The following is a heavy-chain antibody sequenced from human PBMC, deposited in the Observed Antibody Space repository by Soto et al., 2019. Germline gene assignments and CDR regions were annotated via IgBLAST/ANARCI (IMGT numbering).Heavy chain of an antibody. Sequence: PSETLSLTCAVYGGSFSGYSWTWLRQPPGTGLKWIGEINHSGSTNYNPSLKSRVTISVDTSKNQFSLKLRSVTAADTAVYYCASVLNYSNPYNWFDPWGQGTLVTVSS. CDR3: ASVLNYSNPYNWFDP. CDR2: INHSGST. V-gene: IGHV4-34*01. D-gene: IGHD4-4*01. J-gene: IGHJ5*02. CDR1: GGSFSGYS.